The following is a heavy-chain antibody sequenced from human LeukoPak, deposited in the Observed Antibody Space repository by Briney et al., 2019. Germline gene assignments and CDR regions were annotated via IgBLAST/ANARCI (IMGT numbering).Heavy chain of an antibody. Sequence: SETLSLTCAVYGGSFSGYYRSWIRQPPGKGLEWIGEINHSGSTNYNPYRKSRVTTSVDTSKHQFYLKLSSVTAADTAVYYCAREYCSSTSCYGSGAFDIWGQGTMVTVSS. V-gene: IGHV4-34*01. CDR1: GGSFSGYY. CDR3: AREYCSSTSCYGSGAFDI. CDR2: INHSGST. J-gene: IGHJ3*02. D-gene: IGHD2-2*01.